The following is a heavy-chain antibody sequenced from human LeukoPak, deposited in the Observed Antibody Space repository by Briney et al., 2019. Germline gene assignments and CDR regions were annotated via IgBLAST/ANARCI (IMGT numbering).Heavy chain of an antibody. CDR2: IYYSEST. J-gene: IGHJ4*02. CDR1: GGSISSYY. Sequence: SETLSLTCTVSGGSISSYYWSWIRQPPGKGLEWIGYIYYSESTNYNPSLKSRVTISVDTSKNQFSLKLSSVTAADTAVYYCARGGGSSGYYLDYWGQGTLVTVSS. CDR3: ARGGGSSGYYLDY. D-gene: IGHD3-22*01. V-gene: IGHV4-59*01.